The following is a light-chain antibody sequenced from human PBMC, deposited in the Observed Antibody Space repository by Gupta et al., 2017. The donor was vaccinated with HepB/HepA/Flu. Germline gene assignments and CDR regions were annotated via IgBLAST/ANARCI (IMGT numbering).Light chain of an antibody. J-gene: IGLJ2*01. CDR2: SNY. CDR3: EDWDNSLRHVV. Sequence: QSVLTQSPSASGTPGQRVTISCSGSSSNVGRRFVYWYQQFPGEETKRLIVSNYQRPSGVNDRGSYYKAGYYASPEIRGLRSEEDAHDYCEDWDNSLRHVVFGGGTKLTVL. V-gene: IGLV1-47*02. CDR1: SSNVGRRF.